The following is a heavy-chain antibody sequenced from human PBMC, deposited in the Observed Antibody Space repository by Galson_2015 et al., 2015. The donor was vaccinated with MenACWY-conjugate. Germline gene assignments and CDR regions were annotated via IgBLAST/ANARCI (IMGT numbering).Heavy chain of an antibody. CDR1: GFTFSSAW. CDR2: IKNKADGGRT. D-gene: IGHD3-22*01. V-gene: IGHV3-15*07. Sequence: SLRLSCAASGFTFSSAWMNWVRQAPGKGLEWVGRIKNKADGGRTDHAAPVKGRFTISRDDSKNILYLQMSSLKIEDTAVYYCTTEDFYYDSSGYFNFDYWGQGARSPSPQ. CDR3: TTEDFYYDSSGYFNFDY. J-gene: IGHJ4*02.